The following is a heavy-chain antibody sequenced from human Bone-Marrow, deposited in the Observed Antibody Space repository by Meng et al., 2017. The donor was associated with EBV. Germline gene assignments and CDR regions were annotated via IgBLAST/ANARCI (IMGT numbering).Heavy chain of an antibody. V-gene: IGHV3-53*01. CDR1: GFTVSSNY. CDR2: IYSGGST. Sequence: EVQLWGSGGGLFQPGGSLRLSCAASGFTVSSNYMSWVRQAPGKGLEWVSVIYSGGSTYYADSVKGRFTISRDNSKNTLYLQMNSLRAEDTAVYYCAARAAGSVHFDYWGQGTLVTVSS. CDR3: AARAAGSVHFDY. J-gene: IGHJ4*02. D-gene: IGHD6-13*01.